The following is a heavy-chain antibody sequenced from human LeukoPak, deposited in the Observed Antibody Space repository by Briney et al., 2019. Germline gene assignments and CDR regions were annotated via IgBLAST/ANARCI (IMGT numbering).Heavy chain of an antibody. J-gene: IGHJ1*01. CDR1: GYTFTGYY. V-gene: IGHV1-2*02. CDR3: ARGYYDGSDFEYFQH. CDR2: INPNSGGT. Sequence: ASVKVSCKASGYTFTGYYMHWVRQAPGQGLEWMGWINPNSGGTNYAQKFQGRVTMTRDTYISTAYMELSRLKSDDTAVYYCARGYYDGSDFEYFQHWGQGTLVTVSS. D-gene: IGHD3-22*01.